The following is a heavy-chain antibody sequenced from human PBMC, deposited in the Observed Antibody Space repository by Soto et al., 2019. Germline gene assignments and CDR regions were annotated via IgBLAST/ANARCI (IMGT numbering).Heavy chain of an antibody. D-gene: IGHD6-19*01. J-gene: IGHJ4*02. CDR3: ARSSGWYGGAFGY. CDR2: IYHTGST. Sequence: QVQLQESGPGLVKPSQTLSLTCTVSGGSISSGDDYWTWIRQHPGKGLEWIGYIYHTGSTYSNPSLKSRLTISADTSKNQFSLKLSSVTAADTAVYYCARSSGWYGGAFGYWGQGTLVTVSS. CDR1: GGSISSGDDY. V-gene: IGHV4-31*03.